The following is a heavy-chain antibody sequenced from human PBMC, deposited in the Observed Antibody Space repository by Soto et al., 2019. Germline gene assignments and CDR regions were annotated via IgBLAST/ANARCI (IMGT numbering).Heavy chain of an antibody. J-gene: IGHJ4*02. CDR1: GFTFSSYS. CDR2: ISSSRGYT. V-gene: IGHV3-21*01. D-gene: IGHD2-15*01. Sequence: EVQRVESGGGLVKPGGSLRLSCAASGFTFSSYSMNWVRQAPGKGLEWVSSISSSRGYTSYADSVKGRFTISRDNAKNSLYLQIDSLRAEDTAVYYCARGRSLNTNMDYWGQGALVTVSS. CDR3: ARGRSLNTNMDY.